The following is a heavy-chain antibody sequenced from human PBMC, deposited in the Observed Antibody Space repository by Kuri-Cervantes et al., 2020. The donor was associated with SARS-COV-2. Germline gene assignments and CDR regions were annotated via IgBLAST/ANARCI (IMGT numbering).Heavy chain of an antibody. V-gene: IGHV3-21*01. CDR1: GFTFSAYT. J-gene: IGHJ4*02. D-gene: IGHD5-18*01. Sequence: GESLKISCVASGFTFSAYTLNWVRQAPGKGLEWVSSITRSSVYISYADSLKGRFTISRDNAKNSLYLQMNSLRAEDTAVYYCARDLVGYSYGYADYWGQGTLVTVSS. CDR2: ITRSSVYI. CDR3: ARDLVGYSYGYADY.